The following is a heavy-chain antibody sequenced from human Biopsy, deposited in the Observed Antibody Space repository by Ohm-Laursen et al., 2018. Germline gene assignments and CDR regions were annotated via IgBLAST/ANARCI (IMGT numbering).Heavy chain of an antibody. D-gene: IGHD1-1*01. CDR2: IDWDDDK. CDR1: GFSLSSTGMR. V-gene: IGHV2-70*04. J-gene: IGHJ4*01. CDR3: ARTRAHNFGALEC. Sequence: TQTLTLTCSLSGFSLSSTGMRISWARQPPGKALECLGRIDWDDDKFCSPSLETRLPLSKDTTTNQVVLTLTDVEPEDTATYYCARTRAHNFGALECWGQGILVTVSS.